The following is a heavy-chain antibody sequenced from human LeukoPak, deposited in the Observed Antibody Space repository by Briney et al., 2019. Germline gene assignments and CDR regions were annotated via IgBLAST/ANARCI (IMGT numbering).Heavy chain of an antibody. CDR1: GFTFSSYA. CDR2: ISGSGGST. V-gene: IGHV3-23*01. D-gene: IGHD6-19*01. CDR3: ARPYSSGWYRYNWFDP. Sequence: GGSLRLSCAASGFTFSSYAMSWVRQAPGKGLEWVSAISGSGGSTYYADSVKGRFTISRDNSKNTLYLQMNSLSAEDTAVYYCARPYSSGWYRYNWFDPWGQGTLVTVSS. J-gene: IGHJ5*02.